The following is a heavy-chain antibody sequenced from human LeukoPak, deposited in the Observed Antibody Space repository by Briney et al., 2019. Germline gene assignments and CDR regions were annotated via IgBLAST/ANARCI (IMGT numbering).Heavy chain of an antibody. V-gene: IGHV4-59*01. J-gene: IGHJ4*02. CDR3: ARLRGKKAAAWNY. Sequence: SETLSLTCTVSGGSISSYYWSWIRQPPGKGLEWIGYIYYSGSTNYNPSLKSRVTISVDTSKNQFSLKLSSVTAADTAVYYCARLRGKKAAAWNYWGQGTLVTVSS. D-gene: IGHD6-13*01. CDR2: IYYSGST. CDR1: GGSISSYY.